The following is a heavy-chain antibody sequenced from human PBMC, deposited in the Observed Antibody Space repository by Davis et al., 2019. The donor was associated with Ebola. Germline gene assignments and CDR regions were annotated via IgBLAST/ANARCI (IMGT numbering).Heavy chain of an antibody. CDR1: GFTFSRYS. Sequence: PGGSLRLSCVASGFTFSRYSMNWVRQAPGKGLEWISYITGSSRTIYYADSVEGRFTISRDNANNLLYLQMNSLRDDDTAVYYCTRGNLGGDYWGQGTLVTVSS. J-gene: IGHJ4*02. D-gene: IGHD4-23*01. CDR2: ITGSSRTI. CDR3: TRGNLGGDY. V-gene: IGHV3-48*02.